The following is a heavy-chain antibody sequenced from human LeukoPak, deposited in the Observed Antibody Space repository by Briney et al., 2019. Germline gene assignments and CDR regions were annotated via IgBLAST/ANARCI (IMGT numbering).Heavy chain of an antibody. D-gene: IGHD5-24*01. CDR1: GFPFSSYW. J-gene: IGHJ4*02. CDR2: IKQDGSKK. Sequence: PGGSLRLSCVASGFPFSSYWMTWVRQAPGKGLELVANIKQDGSKKSYVDSVKGRFTISRDNAKNSLYLQMNSLRAEDTAIYYCTRVGYIDEGIDYWGQGTLVTVSS. V-gene: IGHV3-7*04. CDR3: TRVGYIDEGIDY.